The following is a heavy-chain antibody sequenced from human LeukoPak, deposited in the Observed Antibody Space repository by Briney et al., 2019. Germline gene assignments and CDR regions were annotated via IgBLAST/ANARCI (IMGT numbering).Heavy chain of an antibody. D-gene: IGHD2-2*01. CDR1: GYTFTSYG. J-gene: IGHJ6*02. V-gene: IGHV1-18*01. CDR2: ISAYNGNT. Sequence: ASVKVSCKASGYTFTSYGISWVRQAPGQGLEWMGWISAYNGNTNYAQKLQGRVTMTTDTSTSTAYMELRSLRSDDTAVYYCARYCSSTSCLTYYYGMDVWGQGTTVTVSS. CDR3: ARYCSSTSCLTYYYGMDV.